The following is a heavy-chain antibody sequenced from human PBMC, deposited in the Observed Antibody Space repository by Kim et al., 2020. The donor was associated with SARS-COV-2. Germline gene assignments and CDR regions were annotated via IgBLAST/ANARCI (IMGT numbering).Heavy chain of an antibody. J-gene: IGHJ4*02. Sequence: SETLSLTCTVSGGSISSGGYYWSWIRQHPGKGLEWIGYIYYSGSTYYNPSLKSRVTISVDTSKNQFSLKLSSVTAADTAVYYCARESTSDYVPAVDYWGQGTLVTVSS. V-gene: IGHV4-31*03. CDR1: GGSISSGGYY. CDR3: ARESTSDYVPAVDY. CDR2: IYYSGST. D-gene: IGHD3-10*02.